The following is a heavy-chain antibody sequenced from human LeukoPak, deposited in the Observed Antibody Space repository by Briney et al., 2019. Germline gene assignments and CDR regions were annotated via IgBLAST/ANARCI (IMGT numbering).Heavy chain of an antibody. V-gene: IGHV4-31*03. D-gene: IGHD4-17*01. Sequence: SQTLSLTCTASGGSISSGGYYWSWIRQHPGKGLEWIGYIYYSGSTYYNPSLKSRVTISVDTSKNQFSLKLSSVTAADTAVYYCARGISDYGDYFDYWGQGTLVTVSS. CDR3: ARGISDYGDYFDY. CDR2: IYYSGST. J-gene: IGHJ4*02. CDR1: GGSISSGGYY.